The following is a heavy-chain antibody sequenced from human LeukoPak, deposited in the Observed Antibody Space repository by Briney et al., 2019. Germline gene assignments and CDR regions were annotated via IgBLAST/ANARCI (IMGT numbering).Heavy chain of an antibody. J-gene: IGHJ3*02. CDR1: GGSIRSYY. V-gene: IGHV4-59*01. D-gene: IGHD2-15*01. CDR2: IYYSGST. CDR3: ARVERRWDAFDI. Sequence: SETLSLTXTVSGGSIRSYYWSWIRQPPGKGLEWIGYIYYSGSTNYNPSLKSRVTISVDTSKNQFSLKLSSVTAADTAVYYCARVERRWDAFDIWGQGTMVTVSS.